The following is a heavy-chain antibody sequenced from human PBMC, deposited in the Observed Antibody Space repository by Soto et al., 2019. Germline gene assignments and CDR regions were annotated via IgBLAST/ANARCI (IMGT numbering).Heavy chain of an antibody. Sequence: LSLTCTVSGGSISSSSYYWGWIRQPPGKGLEWIGSIYYSGSTYYNPSLKSRVTISVDTSKNQFSLKLSSVTAADTAVYYCARQWKYYDFWSGYYGYYYGMDVWGQGTTVTVSS. D-gene: IGHD3-3*01. J-gene: IGHJ6*02. CDR3: ARQWKYYDFWSGYYGYYYGMDV. V-gene: IGHV4-39*01. CDR1: GGSISSSSYY. CDR2: IYYSGST.